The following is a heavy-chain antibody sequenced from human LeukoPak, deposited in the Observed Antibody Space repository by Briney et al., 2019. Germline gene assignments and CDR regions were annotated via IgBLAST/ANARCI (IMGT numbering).Heavy chain of an antibody. D-gene: IGHD3-22*01. V-gene: IGHV3-23*01. Sequence: GGSLRLSCAASGFTFSSYAMSWVRQAPGKGREWVSAISGGGGSTYYADSVKGRFTISRDNSKNTLYLQMNSLRAEDTAVYYCAKVVIDYYYYGMDVWGQGTTVTVSS. J-gene: IGHJ6*02. CDR2: ISGGGGST. CDR1: GFTFSSYA. CDR3: AKVVIDYYYYGMDV.